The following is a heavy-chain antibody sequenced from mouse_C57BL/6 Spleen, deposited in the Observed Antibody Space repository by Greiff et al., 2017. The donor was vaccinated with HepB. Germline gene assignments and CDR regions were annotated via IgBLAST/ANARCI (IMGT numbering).Heavy chain of an antibody. Sequence: QVQLQQSGPELVKPGASVKISCKASGYSFTSYYIHWVKQRPGQGLEWIGWIYPGSGNTKYNEKFKGKATLTADTSSSTAYMQLSSLTSEDSAVYYCARPHPSVVEGGWFAYWGQGTLVTVSA. CDR2: IYPGSGNT. CDR1: GYSFTSYY. D-gene: IGHD1-1*01. CDR3: ARPHPSVVEGGWFAY. J-gene: IGHJ3*01. V-gene: IGHV1-66*01.